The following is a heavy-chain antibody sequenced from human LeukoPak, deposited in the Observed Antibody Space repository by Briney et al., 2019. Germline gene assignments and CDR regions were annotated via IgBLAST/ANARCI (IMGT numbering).Heavy chain of an antibody. CDR1: GGSISSSIHY. V-gene: IGHV4-39*01. CDR2: ISESGTT. J-gene: IGHJ4*02. CDR3: ARYSGSYFDY. D-gene: IGHD3-10*01. Sequence: SETLSLTCTVSGGSISSSIHYWAWIRQPPGKGLEWLATISESGTTYYNPSLKSRVTISVDTSKNQFSLNLGSVTAADTAAYCARYSGSYFDYWGQGSLVTVSS.